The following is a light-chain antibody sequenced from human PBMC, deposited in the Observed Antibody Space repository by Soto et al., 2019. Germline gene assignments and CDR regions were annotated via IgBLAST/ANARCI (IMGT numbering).Light chain of an antibody. J-gene: IGKJ1*01. CDR1: QSISTY. CDR2: GAS. V-gene: IGKV1-39*01. CDR3: QQKYRVPRT. Sequence: DIQMTQSPSTLSGSVGDRVTITCRASQSISTYLNWYQHKPGKAPKILIYGASSLQSGVPSRFSGSGSGTDFTLTISSLQPEDFATYFCQQKYRVPRTFGQGTKVDIK.